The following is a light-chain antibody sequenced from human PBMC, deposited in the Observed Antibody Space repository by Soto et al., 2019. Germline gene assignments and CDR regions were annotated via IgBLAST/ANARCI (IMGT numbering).Light chain of an antibody. CDR2: DAS. J-gene: IGKJ5*01. CDR3: QQFSSYPLT. Sequence: EIVLTQSPATLSSSPGERATLSCRASQTVRNNYLAWYQQKPGQAPRLLIYDASSRATGIPDRFSGGGSGTDFTLTISRLEPEDFAVYYCQQFSSYPLTFGGGTRLEIK. V-gene: IGKV3-20*01. CDR1: QTVRNNY.